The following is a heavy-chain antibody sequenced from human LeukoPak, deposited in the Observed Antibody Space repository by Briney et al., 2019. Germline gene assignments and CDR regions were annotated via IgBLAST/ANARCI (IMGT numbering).Heavy chain of an antibody. CDR1: GGSFSGYY. Sequence: SETLSLTCAVYGGSFSGYYWSWIRQPPGKGLEWIGEINHSGSTNYNPSLKSRVTISVDTSKNQFSLKLSSVTAADTAVYYCARPYYSDDWGQGTLVPSPQ. CDR2: INHSGST. V-gene: IGHV4-34*01. D-gene: IGHD3-10*01. J-gene: IGHJ4*02. CDR3: ARPYYSDD.